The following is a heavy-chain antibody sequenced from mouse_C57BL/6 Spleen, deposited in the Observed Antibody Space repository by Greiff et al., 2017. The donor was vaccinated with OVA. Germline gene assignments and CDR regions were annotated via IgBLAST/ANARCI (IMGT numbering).Heavy chain of an antibody. V-gene: IGHV1-15*01. Sequence: VQLVESGAELVRPGASVTLSCKASGYTITDYEMHWVKQTPVHGLEWIGAIDPETGGTAYNQKFKGKAILTADKSSSTAYMELRSLTSEDSAVYYCARSWDCFAYWGQGTLVTVSA. CDR3: ARSWDCFAY. D-gene: IGHD4-1*01. J-gene: IGHJ3*01. CDR1: GYTITDYE. CDR2: IDPETGGT.